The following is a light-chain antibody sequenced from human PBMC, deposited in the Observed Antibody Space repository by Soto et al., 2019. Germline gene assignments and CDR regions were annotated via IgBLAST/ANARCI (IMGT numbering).Light chain of an antibody. V-gene: IGLV1-44*01. CDR2: SSN. CDR3: ASYAGTRLFV. Sequence: QSVLTQPPSVSATPGQGVILSCSGGDSNIGSTAVNWYQQLPGTAPRLLIYSSNQRPSGVPDRISGSKSGTSASLAISGLQSEDEADYYCASYAGTRLFVFGSGTKLTVL. J-gene: IGLJ1*01. CDR1: DSNIGSTA.